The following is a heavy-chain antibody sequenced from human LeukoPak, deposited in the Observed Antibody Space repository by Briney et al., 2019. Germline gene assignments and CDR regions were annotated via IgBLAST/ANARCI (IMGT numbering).Heavy chain of an antibody. Sequence: ASVKVSCEASGYTFTSYGISWVRQAPGQGLEWMGWISAYNGNTNYAQKLQGRVTMTTDTSTSTAYMELRSLRSDDTAVYYCARVKARAAIVVVPADWFDPWGQGTLVTVSS. V-gene: IGHV1-18*04. D-gene: IGHD2-2*01. CDR3: ARVKARAAIVVVPADWFDP. CDR1: GYTFTSYG. J-gene: IGHJ5*02. CDR2: ISAYNGNT.